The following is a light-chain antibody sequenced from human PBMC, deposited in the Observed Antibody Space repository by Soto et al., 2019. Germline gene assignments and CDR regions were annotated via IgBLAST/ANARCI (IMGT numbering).Light chain of an antibody. Sequence: DIQMTQSPSSLSASVGDRVTITCRASQSISSYLNWYQQKPGKAPNLLIYASSSLQSGVPSRCSGSGSGAEFLLTISSQQPEYFATYYCQHSCSTPRTFGGGTKVEIK. CDR2: ASS. V-gene: IGKV1-39*01. CDR3: QHSCSTPRT. J-gene: IGKJ4*01. CDR1: QSISSY.